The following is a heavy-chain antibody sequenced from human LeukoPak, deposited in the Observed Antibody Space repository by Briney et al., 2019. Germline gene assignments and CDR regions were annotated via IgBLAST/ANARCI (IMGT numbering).Heavy chain of an antibody. CDR1: GFTFSSYA. D-gene: IGHD3-10*01. J-gene: IGHJ4*02. CDR2: ISGSGGST. Sequence: PGGSLRLSCAASGFTFSSYAMSWVRQAPGKGLEWVSAISGSGGSTYYADSVKGRFTISRDNSKNTLYLQMNSLRAEDTAVYYCAKALAGRVRGVTRFDYWGQGTLVTVSS. CDR3: AKALAGRVRGVTRFDY. V-gene: IGHV3-23*01.